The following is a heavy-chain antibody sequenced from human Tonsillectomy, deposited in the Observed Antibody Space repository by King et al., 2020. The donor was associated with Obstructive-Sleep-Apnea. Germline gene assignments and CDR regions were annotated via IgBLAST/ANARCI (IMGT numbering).Heavy chain of an antibody. CDR1: GGSISSGGYY. Sequence: VQLQESGPGLVKPSQTLSLTCTVSGGSISSGGYYWRWIRQHPGKGLEWIGYIYYSGSTYYNPSLKSRVTISVDTSKNEFSLTLSSVTAADTAVYYCARITLGNYGDPNWFEPWGQGTRVTVSS. J-gene: IGHJ5*02. D-gene: IGHD4-17*01. CDR3: ARITLGNYGDPNWFEP. V-gene: IGHV4-31*03. CDR2: IYYSGST.